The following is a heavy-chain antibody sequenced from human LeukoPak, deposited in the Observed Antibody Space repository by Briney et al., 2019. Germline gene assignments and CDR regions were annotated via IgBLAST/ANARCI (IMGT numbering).Heavy chain of an antibody. Sequence: ASVKVSCKASGYTFTGYYMHWVRQAPGQGLEWMGWINPNSGGTNYAQKFQGRVTMTRDTSISTAYMELSRLRSDDTAVYYCARDMEYYYGSGNFDYWGQGTLVTVSS. CDR3: ARDMEYYYGSGNFDY. CDR1: GYTFTGYY. D-gene: IGHD3-10*01. J-gene: IGHJ4*02. V-gene: IGHV1-2*02. CDR2: INPNSGGT.